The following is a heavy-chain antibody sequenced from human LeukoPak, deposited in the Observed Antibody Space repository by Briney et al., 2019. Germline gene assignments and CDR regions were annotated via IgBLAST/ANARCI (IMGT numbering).Heavy chain of an antibody. CDR2: IKSKTDGGTS. J-gene: IGHJ3*02. Sequence: GGSLRLSCAASGFTFSSYGMHWVRQAPGKGLEWVGRIKSKTDGGTSDYAAPVQGRFTISRDDSKNTLYLQMNSLKIEDTAVYYCATDPGEWEPIWGQGTMVTVSS. D-gene: IGHD1-26*01. V-gene: IGHV3-15*01. CDR1: GFTFSSYG. CDR3: ATDPGEWEPI.